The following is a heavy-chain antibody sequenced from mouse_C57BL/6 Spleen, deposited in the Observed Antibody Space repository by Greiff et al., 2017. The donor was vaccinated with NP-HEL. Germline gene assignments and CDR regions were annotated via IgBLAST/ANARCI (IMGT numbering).Heavy chain of an antibody. CDR1: GFTFSDFY. V-gene: IGHV7-1*01. D-gene: IGHD6-1*01. CDR3: ARDLSPYYAMDY. CDR2: SRNKANDYTT. J-gene: IGHJ4*01. Sequence: EVKLMESGGGLVQSGRSLRLSCATSGFTFSDFYMEWVRQAPGKGLEWIAASRNKANDYTTEYSASVKGRFIVSRDTSQSILYLQMNALRAEDTAIYYCARDLSPYYAMDYWGQGTSVTVSS.